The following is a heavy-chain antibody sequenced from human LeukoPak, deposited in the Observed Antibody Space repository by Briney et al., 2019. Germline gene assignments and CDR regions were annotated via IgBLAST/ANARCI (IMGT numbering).Heavy chain of an antibody. Sequence: PGRSLRLSCAASGFTFSSYAMHWVRQAPGKGLEWVAVISYDGSNKYYADSVKGRFIISRDNSKNTLYLQMNSLRAEDTAVYYCARTPSLIAAAGTGFDYWGQGTLVTVSS. J-gene: IGHJ4*02. CDR2: ISYDGSNK. V-gene: IGHV3-30-3*01. CDR3: ARTPSLIAAAGTGFDY. D-gene: IGHD6-13*01. CDR1: GFTFSSYA.